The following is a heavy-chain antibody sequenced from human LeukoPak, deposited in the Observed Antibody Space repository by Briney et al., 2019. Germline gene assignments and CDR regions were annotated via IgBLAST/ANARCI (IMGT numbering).Heavy chain of an antibody. CDR1: GGAFSGYF. J-gene: IGHJ4*02. CDR3: ARGRRYYYDSSGYAY. V-gene: IGHV4-34*01. D-gene: IGHD3-22*01. CDR2: INHSGST. Sequence: PSETLSLTCAVYGGAFSGYFRSWIRQPPGKGQEWIGEINHSGSTNYNPSLKSRVTISVDTSKNQFSLKLSSVTAADTAVYYCARGRRYYYDSSGYAYWGQGTLVTVSS.